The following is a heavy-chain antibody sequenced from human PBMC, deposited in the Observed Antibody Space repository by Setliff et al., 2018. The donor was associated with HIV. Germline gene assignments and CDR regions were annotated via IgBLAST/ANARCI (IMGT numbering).Heavy chain of an antibody. Sequence: HGESLKIPCEASGYIFTDYWIGWVRQMPGKGLEWMGIIYPGDSDTRYSPSFQGQVTFSADKSISAVYLQWDSLKASDSAIYYCARAPRSPLRWRDNLLSSSSFFMDVWGKGTTVTVSS. D-gene: IGHD2-21*01. CDR3: ARAPRSPLRWRDNLLSSSSFFMDV. CDR1: GYIFTDYW. V-gene: IGHV5-51*01. CDR2: IYPGDSDT. J-gene: IGHJ6*03.